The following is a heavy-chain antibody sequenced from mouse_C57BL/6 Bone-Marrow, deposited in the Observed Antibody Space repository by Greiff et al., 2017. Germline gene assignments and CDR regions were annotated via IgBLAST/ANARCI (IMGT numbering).Heavy chain of an antibody. V-gene: IGHV1-64*01. D-gene: IGHD1-1*01. Sequence: QVQLQQPGAELVKPGASVKLSCKASGYTFTSYWMHWVKQRPGQGLEWIGMIHPNSGSTNYNEKFKSKATLTVDKSSSTAYMQLSSLTSEDSAVYYCARDGSSYWYFDGWGTGTTVTVSS. J-gene: IGHJ1*03. CDR2: IHPNSGST. CDR3: ARDGSSYWYFDG. CDR1: GYTFTSYW.